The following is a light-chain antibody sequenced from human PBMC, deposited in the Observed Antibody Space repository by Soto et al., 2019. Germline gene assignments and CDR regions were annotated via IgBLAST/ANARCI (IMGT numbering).Light chain of an antibody. V-gene: IGKV2-28*01. CDR2: LGS. CDR1: QSLLHSDGYSY. CDR3: MKAKQIVTWT. J-gene: IGKJ1*01. Sequence: DIVMTQSPLSLPVTPGEPASISCRSSQSLLHSDGYSYLDWYLQKPGQSPQLLIYLGSIRASGVTDRFSGSGSGTDFTLNISRVEAEDGGVYYCMKAKQIVTWTFGPGTRVEIK.